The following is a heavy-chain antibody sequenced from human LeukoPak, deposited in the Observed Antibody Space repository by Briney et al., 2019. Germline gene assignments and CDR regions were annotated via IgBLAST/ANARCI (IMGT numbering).Heavy chain of an antibody. CDR2: IYHSGST. D-gene: IGHD6-19*01. Sequence: PSETLSLTCAVSGYSISSGYYWGWIRQPPGKGLEWIGSIYHSGSTYYNPSLKSRVTISVDTSKNQFSLKLSSVTAADTAVYYCARGVAVAGGFDYWGQGTLVTVSS. CDR1: GYSISSGYY. CDR3: ARGVAVAGGFDY. J-gene: IGHJ4*02. V-gene: IGHV4-38-2*01.